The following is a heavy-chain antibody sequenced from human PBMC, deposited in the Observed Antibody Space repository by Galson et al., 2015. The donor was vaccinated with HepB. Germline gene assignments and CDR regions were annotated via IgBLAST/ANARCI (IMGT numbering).Heavy chain of an antibody. CDR3: ARDYGDYEGGFDY. V-gene: IGHV3-21*01. Sequence: SLRLSCAASGFTFSSYSMNWVRQAPGKGLEWVSSISSSSSYIYYADSVKGRFTISRDNAKNSLYLQMNSLRAEDTAVYYCARDYGDYEGGFDYWGQGTLVTVSS. CDR2: ISSSSSYI. D-gene: IGHD4-17*01. CDR1: GFTFSSYS. J-gene: IGHJ4*02.